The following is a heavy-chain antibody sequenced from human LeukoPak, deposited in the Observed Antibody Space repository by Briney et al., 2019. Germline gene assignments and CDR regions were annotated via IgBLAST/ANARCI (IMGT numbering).Heavy chain of an antibody. CDR2: ISGSGGST. D-gene: IGHD6-19*01. CDR3: AKGLVQWLVQHYFDY. CDR1: GFTFSSYA. J-gene: IGHJ4*02. V-gene: IGHV3-23*01. Sequence: GGSLRLSCAASGFTFSSYAMSWVCHAPAQGLGLVSAISGSGGSTYYADSVTGRFTISRDNSKNTLYLHMTSLSAEDTAVYYCAKGLVQWLVQHYFDYWGQGTLVTVSS.